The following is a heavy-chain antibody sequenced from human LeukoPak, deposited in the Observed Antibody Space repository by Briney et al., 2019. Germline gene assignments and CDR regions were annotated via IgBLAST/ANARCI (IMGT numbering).Heavy chain of an antibody. V-gene: IGHV4-39*01. CDR2: IYYSGST. CDR1: GGSISSSSYY. J-gene: IGHJ3*02. Sequence: SETLSLTCTVSGGSISSSSYYWGWIRQPPGKGLEWIESIYYSGSTYYNPSLKSRVTISVDTSKNQFSLKLSSVTAADTAVYYCARHESRDAFDIWGQGTMVTVSS. CDR3: ARHESRDAFDI.